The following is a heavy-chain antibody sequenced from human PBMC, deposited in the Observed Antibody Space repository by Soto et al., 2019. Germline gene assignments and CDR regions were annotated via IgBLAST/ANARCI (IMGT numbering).Heavy chain of an antibody. CDR3: ARGQRFSDWFDP. CDR2: IYHSGNT. J-gene: IGHJ5*02. D-gene: IGHD3-3*01. CDR1: GGSISSSNW. V-gene: IGHV4-4*02. Sequence: SETLSLTCAVSGGSISSSNWWSWVRQPPGKGLEWIGEIYHSGNTKYNPSLQSRVTMSLDTSNNQFSLRLTSVTAADTAVYYCARGQRFSDWFDPWGQGTLVTVSS.